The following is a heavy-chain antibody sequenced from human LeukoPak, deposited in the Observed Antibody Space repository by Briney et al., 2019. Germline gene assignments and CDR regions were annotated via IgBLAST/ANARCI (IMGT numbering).Heavy chain of an antibody. CDR3: ARQRGAAGSYNWFDP. J-gene: IGHJ5*02. V-gene: IGHV4-39*01. CDR2: IYYSGST. CDR1: GGSISSSSYY. Sequence: SETLSLTCTVSGGSISSSSYYWGWIRQPPGKGLEWIGSIYYSGSTYYNPSLKSRVTISVDTSKNQFSLKLSSVTAADTAVYYCARQRGAAGSYNWFDPWGQGTLVTVSS. D-gene: IGHD6-13*01.